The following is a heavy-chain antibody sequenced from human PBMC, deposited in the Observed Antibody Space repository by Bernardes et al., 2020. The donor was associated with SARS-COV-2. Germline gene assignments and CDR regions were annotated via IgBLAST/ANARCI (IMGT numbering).Heavy chain of an antibody. CDR2: VFASGST. J-gene: IGHJ2*01. V-gene: IGHV4-59*08. CDR1: GGLNSNDY. Sequence: SNTLQVMCTYSGGLNSNDYWGWIRQRTGKGLEWIEYVFASGSTNYNPSLQSRVTISVDTSKNQFSLTLNSVTAADTAIFYCARRPWAAIAEKWYFDRWVRGTLGTVTS. D-gene: IGHD6-13*01. CDR3: ARRPWAAIAEKWYFDR.